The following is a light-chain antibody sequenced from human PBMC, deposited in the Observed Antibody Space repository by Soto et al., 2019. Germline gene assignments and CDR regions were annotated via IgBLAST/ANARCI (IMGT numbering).Light chain of an antibody. V-gene: IGKV1-9*01. Sequence: DIRLTQSPSFLSASVGDRVSITCRASQYITNALAWYQQEPGTAPKLLIHSASTLQSGVPSRFSGSGSGTEFTLTISSRQPEDFATYYCQHRHSYPITFGQGTRLEIK. CDR2: SAS. J-gene: IGKJ5*01. CDR1: QYITNA. CDR3: QHRHSYPIT.